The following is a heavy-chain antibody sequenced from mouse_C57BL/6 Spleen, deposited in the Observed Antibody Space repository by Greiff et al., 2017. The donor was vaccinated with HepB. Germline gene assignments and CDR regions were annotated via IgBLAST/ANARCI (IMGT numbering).Heavy chain of an antibody. Sequence: EVMLVESGGGLVQPGGSLSLSCAASGFTFTDYYMSWVRQPPGKALEWLGFISNKANGYTTEYSASVKGRFTISRDNSQSILYLQMNALRAEDSATYYCARYGAGFDDWGQGTTLTVSS. V-gene: IGHV7-3*01. D-gene: IGHD3-3*01. J-gene: IGHJ2*01. CDR1: GFTFTDYY. CDR3: ARYGAGFDD. CDR2: ISNKANGYTT.